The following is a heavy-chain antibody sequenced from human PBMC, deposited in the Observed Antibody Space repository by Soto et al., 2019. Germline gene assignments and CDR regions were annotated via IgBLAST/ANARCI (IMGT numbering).Heavy chain of an antibody. CDR1: GFTFSSYG. CDR2: ISYDGSNK. V-gene: IGHV3-30*18. J-gene: IGHJ6*02. CDR3: TKQQLVHSLLGYYYYGMDV. D-gene: IGHD6-13*01. Sequence: QVQLVESGGGVVQPGRSLRLSCAASGFTFSSYGMHWVRQAPGKGLEWVAVISYDGSNKYYADSVKGRFTISRDNSKNTLYLQMNSLRAEDTAVYYCTKQQLVHSLLGYYYYGMDVWGQGTTVTVSS.